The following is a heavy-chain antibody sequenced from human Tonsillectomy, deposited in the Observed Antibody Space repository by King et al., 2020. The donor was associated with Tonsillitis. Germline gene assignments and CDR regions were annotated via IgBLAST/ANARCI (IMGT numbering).Heavy chain of an antibody. J-gene: IGHJ6*02. CDR1: GGSFSGYH. CDR2: INHSGST. CDR3: AGVTYYYDISGYYPHYGMDV. D-gene: IGHD3-22*01. Sequence: VQLQQWGAGLLKPSETLSLTCAVYGGSFSGYHWSWIRQPPGKALEWIGEINHSGSTNYNPSLKSRVTISLDTSKNQFSLKLSSVTAADTAVYYCAGVTYYYDISGYYPHYGMDVWGHGTTVTVSS. V-gene: IGHV4-34*01.